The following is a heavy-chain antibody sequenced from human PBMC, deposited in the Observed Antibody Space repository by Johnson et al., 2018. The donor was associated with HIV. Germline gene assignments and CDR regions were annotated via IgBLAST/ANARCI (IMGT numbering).Heavy chain of an antibody. Sequence: QVQLVESGGGVVRPGGSLRLSCAGSGFIFDDYGMNWVRHVPGKGLEWVAVISYDGSNKYYADSVKGRFTISRDNSKNTLYLQMNSLRAEDTAVYYCARSNWAHFDAFDIWGQGTMVTVSS. CDR3: ARSNWAHFDAFDI. CDR1: GFIFDDYG. CDR2: ISYDGSNK. V-gene: IGHV3-30*03. J-gene: IGHJ3*02. D-gene: IGHD7-27*01.